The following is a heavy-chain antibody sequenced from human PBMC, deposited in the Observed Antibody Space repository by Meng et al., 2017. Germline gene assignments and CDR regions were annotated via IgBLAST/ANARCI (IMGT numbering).Heavy chain of an antibody. Sequence: VESGGGGVQPGRSLRLSWAASGFTFSSYAMSWVRQAPGKGLEWVSAISGSGGSTYYADSVKGRFTISRDNSKNTLYLQMNSLRAEDTAVYYCAKDPLTYGDYGSFDYWGQGTLVTVSS. D-gene: IGHD4-17*01. CDR2: ISGSGGST. J-gene: IGHJ4*02. CDR3: AKDPLTYGDYGSFDY. V-gene: IGHV3-23*04. CDR1: GFTFSSYA.